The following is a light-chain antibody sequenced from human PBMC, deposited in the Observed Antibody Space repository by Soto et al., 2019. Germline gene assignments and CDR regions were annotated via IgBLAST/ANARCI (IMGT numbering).Light chain of an antibody. J-gene: IGLJ3*02. V-gene: IGLV2-11*01. CDR2: DVI. CDR1: TSDVGGYNY. CDR3: CSYAGTYSWV. Sequence: QSALAQPRSVSGSPGQSVTISCTGTTSDVGGYNYVSWYQHHPGKDPKLIIYDVIERPSGVPDRFSGSKSGNTAFLTISGLQADDEADYYCCSYAGTYSWVFGGGTKLTVL.